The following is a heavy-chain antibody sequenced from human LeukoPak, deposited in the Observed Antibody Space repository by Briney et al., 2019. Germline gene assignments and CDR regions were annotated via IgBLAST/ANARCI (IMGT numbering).Heavy chain of an antibody. CDR1: GFTFRSYG. V-gene: IGHV3-30*03. Sequence: HPGRSLRLSCAASGFTFRSYGMHWVRQAPGKGLEWVTVISYDGGNKYYADSVKGRFTISRDNAKNTLNLQMNSLRAEDTAVYYCARDLGQYYDTSDNWFDPWGQGTLVTVSS. CDR2: ISYDGGNK. J-gene: IGHJ5*02. D-gene: IGHD3-22*01. CDR3: ARDLGQYYDTSDNWFDP.